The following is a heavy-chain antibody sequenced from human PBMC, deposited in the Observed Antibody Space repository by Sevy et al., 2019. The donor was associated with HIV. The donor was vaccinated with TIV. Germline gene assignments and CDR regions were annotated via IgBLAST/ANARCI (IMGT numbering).Heavy chain of an antibody. D-gene: IGHD3-9*01. V-gene: IGHV3-7*01. CDR2: IKQDGSEK. CDR3: ARVHPNYDILTGYDGMDV. CDR1: GFTFSSYW. J-gene: IGHJ6*02. Sequence: GGSLRLSCAASGFTFSSYWMSWVRQAPGKGLEWVANIKQDGSEKYYVDSVKGRFTISRDNAKNSLYLQMNSLRAEDTAVYYCARVHPNYDILTGYDGMDVWGQWTTVTVSS.